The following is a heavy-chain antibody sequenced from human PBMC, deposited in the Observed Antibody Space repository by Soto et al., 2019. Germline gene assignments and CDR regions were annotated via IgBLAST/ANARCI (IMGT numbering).Heavy chain of an antibody. CDR2: IIPIFGTA. J-gene: IGHJ4*01. CDR3: ARGRGRYSSSYPVDY. D-gene: IGHD6-6*01. Sequence: SVKVSCKASGGTFSSYASSWVRQAPGQGLEWMGGIIPIFGTANYAQKFQGRVTITADESTSTAYMELSSLRSEDTAVYYCARGRGRYSSSYPVDYWGHGTLVRVAS. CDR1: GGTFSSYA. V-gene: IGHV1-69*13.